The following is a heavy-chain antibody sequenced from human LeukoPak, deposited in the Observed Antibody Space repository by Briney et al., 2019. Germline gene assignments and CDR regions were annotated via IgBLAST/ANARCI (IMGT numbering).Heavy chain of an antibody. CDR3: ARETPINWFDP. V-gene: IGHV4-59*01. CDR1: GGSISSYY. Sequence: PSETLSLTCTVSGGSISSYYWSWIRQPPGKGLEWIGYIYYSGSTNYNPSLKSRVTISVETSKNQFSLKLSSVTAADTAVYYCARETPINWFDPWGQGTLVTVSS. J-gene: IGHJ5*02. CDR2: IYYSGST.